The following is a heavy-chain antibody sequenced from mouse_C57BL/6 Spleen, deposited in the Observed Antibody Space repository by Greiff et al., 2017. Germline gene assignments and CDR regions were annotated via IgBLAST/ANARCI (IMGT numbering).Heavy chain of an antibody. CDR3: AREGGSSSYAMDY. J-gene: IGHJ4*01. CDR2: ISDGGSYT. CDR1: GFTFSSYA. Sequence: EVHLVESGGGLVKPGGSLKLSCAASGFTFSSYAMSWVRQTPEKRLEWVATISDGGSYTYYPDNVKGRFTISRDNAKNNLYLQMSHLKSEDTAMYYCAREGGSSSYAMDYWGQGTSVTVSS. D-gene: IGHD1-1*01. V-gene: IGHV5-4*01.